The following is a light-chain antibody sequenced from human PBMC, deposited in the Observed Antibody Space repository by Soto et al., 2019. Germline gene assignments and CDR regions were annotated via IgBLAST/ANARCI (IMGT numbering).Light chain of an antibody. J-gene: IGLJ1*01. CDR1: SSDVGGYNY. CDR2: EVS. Sequence: QSALTQPASVSGSPGQSITISCTGTSSDVGGYNYVSWYQQHPGKAPKLMIYEVSNRPSGVSNRFSGSKSGNTASLTISGLQAEDDADYYCSSYTSSSSYVFGDGTKLTVL. V-gene: IGLV2-14*01. CDR3: SSYTSSSSYV.